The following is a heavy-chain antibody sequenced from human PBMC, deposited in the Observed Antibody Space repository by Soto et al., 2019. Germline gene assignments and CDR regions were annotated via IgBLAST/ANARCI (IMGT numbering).Heavy chain of an antibody. CDR2: IKQDGSEK. J-gene: IGHJ3*02. CDR1: GFTFSSYW. D-gene: IGHD3-10*01. Sequence: EVQLVESGGGLVQPGGSLRLSCAASGFTFSSYWMSWVRQAPGKGLEWVANIKQDGSEKYYVDSVKGRFTISRDNAKNSLHLQMNSLRAEDTAVYYCARDSGEDAFDIWGQGTMVTVSS. CDR3: ARDSGEDAFDI. V-gene: IGHV3-7*01.